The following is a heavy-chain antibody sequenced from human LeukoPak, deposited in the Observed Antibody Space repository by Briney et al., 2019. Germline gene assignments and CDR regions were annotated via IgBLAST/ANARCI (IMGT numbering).Heavy chain of an antibody. CDR2: INLNNGGT. CDR3: ARDSATVTTPYFDY. Sequence: ASVKVSCKVSGYTLTELSMNWVRQAPGQGLEWMGWINLNNGGTNYAQKFQGWVTMTRDTSISTAYMELSRLRYDDTAVYYCARDSATVTTPYFDYWGQGSLVTVSS. CDR1: GYTLTELS. V-gene: IGHV1-2*04. D-gene: IGHD4-17*01. J-gene: IGHJ4*02.